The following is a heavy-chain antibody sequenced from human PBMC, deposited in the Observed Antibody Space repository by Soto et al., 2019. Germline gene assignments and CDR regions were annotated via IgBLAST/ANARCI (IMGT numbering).Heavy chain of an antibody. J-gene: IGHJ3*02. Sequence: SVKVSCMASGGTFSSYTISWVRQAPGQGLEWMGRIIPILGIANYAQKFQGRVTITADKSTSTAYMELSSLRSEDTAVYYCARERYCSGGSCYSEAFDIWGQGTMVTVSS. CDR1: GGTFSSYT. D-gene: IGHD2-15*01. CDR2: IIPILGIA. CDR3: ARERYCSGGSCYSEAFDI. V-gene: IGHV1-69*04.